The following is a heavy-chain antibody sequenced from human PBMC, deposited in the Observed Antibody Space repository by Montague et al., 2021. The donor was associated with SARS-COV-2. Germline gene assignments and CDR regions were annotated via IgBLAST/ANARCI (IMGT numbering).Heavy chain of an antibody. Sequence: SLRLSCEAYGFIFSSYEMNWVRQAPGKGLEWISYISSSGGGSTKXYTXSVKGRFTIARDNAKNSLYLQMNSLRVEDTATYYCARDRDWDDWCGMDVWGQGTTVTVSS. J-gene: IGHJ6*02. CDR1: GFIFSSYE. CDR3: ARDRDWDDWCGMDV. V-gene: IGHV3-48*03. CDR2: ISSSGGGSTK. D-gene: IGHD2-21*01.